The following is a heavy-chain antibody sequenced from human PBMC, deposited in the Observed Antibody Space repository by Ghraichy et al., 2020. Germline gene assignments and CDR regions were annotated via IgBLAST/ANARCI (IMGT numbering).Heavy chain of an antibody. V-gene: IGHV3-48*03. D-gene: IGHD3-10*01. CDR1: GFTFSSYE. J-gene: IGHJ4*02. Sequence: GASLRLSCAASGFTFSSYEMNWVRQAPGKGLEWVSYISSSGSTIYYADSVKGRFTISRDNAKNSLYRQMNSLRAEDTAVYYCARDLSGMGGEGDWGQGTLVTVSS. CDR2: ISSSGSTI. CDR3: ARDLSGMGGEGD.